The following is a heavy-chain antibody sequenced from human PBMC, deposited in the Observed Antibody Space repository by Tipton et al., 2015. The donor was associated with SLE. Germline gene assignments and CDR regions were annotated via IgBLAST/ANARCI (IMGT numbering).Heavy chain of an antibody. J-gene: IGHJ5*02. CDR2: IYYSGST. Sequence: TLSLTCNVSGGSITSYYWSWIRQPPGKGLEWIGYIYYSGSTNYNPSLRSRVTISLDTSKNQFSLKLSSVTAADTAVYYCARVDWTYVENWFGPWGQGTLVTVSS. CDR1: GGSITSYY. D-gene: IGHD1-7*01. V-gene: IGHV4-59*01. CDR3: ARVDWTYVENWFGP.